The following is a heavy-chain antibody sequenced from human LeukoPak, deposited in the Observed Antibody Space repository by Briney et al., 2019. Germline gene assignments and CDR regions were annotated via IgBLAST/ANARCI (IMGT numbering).Heavy chain of an antibody. CDR3: AKGTRVGANPEH. V-gene: IGHV3-23*01. CDR2: ISGNGGNT. CDR1: GFTFSSYA. Sequence: AGGSLRLSCATSGFTFSSYAMSWVRQAPGKGLEWVSVISGNGGNTYYADSVKGRFTISRDNSKNTLYLQMNSLRAEDTAIYYCAKGTRVGANPEHWGQGTLVTVSS. D-gene: IGHD1-26*01. J-gene: IGHJ1*01.